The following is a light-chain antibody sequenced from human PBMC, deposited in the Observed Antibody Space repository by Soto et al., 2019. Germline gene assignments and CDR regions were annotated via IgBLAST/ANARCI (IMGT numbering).Light chain of an antibody. CDR3: RSYTSGSTLVV. V-gene: IGLV2-14*01. CDR1: SSDVGGYNY. J-gene: IGLJ2*01. Sequence: QSVLPQPASGSGSPGQAITISCTGTSSDVGGYNYVSWYQQHPGKAPKLMIHEVSNRPSEVSNRFSGSKSGNTASLTISGLQAEDEGNYYCRSYTSGSTLVVFGGGTQLTVL. CDR2: EVS.